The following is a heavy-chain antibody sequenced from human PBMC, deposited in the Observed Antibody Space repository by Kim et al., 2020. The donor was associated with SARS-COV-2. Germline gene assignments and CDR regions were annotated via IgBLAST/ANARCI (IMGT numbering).Heavy chain of an antibody. D-gene: IGHD6-6*01. Sequence: SETLSLTCTVSGGNISSTSYYWGWFRQPPGEGLEWIGNTKYSGNTYYNPSLKSRLTISADTSNNQFSLKLTSVTAADSAVYYCARVSTSPEENSYYYHMDVWGHGTTVTVSS. CDR3: ARVSTSPEENSYYYHMDV. CDR1: GGNISSTSYY. V-gene: IGHV4-39*01. CDR2: TKYSGNT. J-gene: IGHJ6*02.